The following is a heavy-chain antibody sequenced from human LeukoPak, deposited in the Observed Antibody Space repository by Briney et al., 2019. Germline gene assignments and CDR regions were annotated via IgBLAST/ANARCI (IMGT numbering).Heavy chain of an antibody. CDR2: IGTAGDT. D-gene: IGHD3-10*01. V-gene: IGHV3-13*01. J-gene: IGHJ6*02. CDR3: ARGAVWFGELYGMDV. CDR1: GFTFSSYD. Sequence: GGSLRLSCAASGFTFSSYDMHWVRQATGKGPEWVSAIGTAGDTYYPGSVKGRFTISRENAKNSLYLQMNSLRAGDTAVYYCARGAVWFGELYGMDVWGQGTTVTVSS.